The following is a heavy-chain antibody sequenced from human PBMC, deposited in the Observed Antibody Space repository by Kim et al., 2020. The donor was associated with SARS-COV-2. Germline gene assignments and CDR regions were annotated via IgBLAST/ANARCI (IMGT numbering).Heavy chain of an antibody. CDR2: IYSGGST. J-gene: IGHJ6*02. Sequence: GGSLRLSCAASGFTVSSNYMSWVRQAPGKGLEWVSVIYSGGSTYYADSVKGRFTISRDNSKNTLYLQMNSLRAEDTAVYYCARGKESDYYYYGMDVWGQGTTVTVSS. V-gene: IGHV3-53*01. CDR1: GFTVSSNY. CDR3: ARGKESDYYYYGMDV.